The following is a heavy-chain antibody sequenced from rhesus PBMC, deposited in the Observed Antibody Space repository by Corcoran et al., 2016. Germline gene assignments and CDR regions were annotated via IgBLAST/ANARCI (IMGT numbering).Heavy chain of an antibody. J-gene: IGHJ4*01. CDR1: GFTFDDYA. V-gene: IGHV3-201*01. D-gene: IGHD3-34*01. CDR2: ISWSAGST. CDR3: AREWTTGVIIMGGFDY. Sequence: EVQLVESGGGVVQPGGSLRLSCAASGFTFDDYAMHWVRQAPGKGLEWVSGISWSAGSTYYADSVKGQFTSSRDNAKNSLYLQMGSLRAEDTALYYCAREWTTGVIIMGGFDYWGQGVLVTVSS.